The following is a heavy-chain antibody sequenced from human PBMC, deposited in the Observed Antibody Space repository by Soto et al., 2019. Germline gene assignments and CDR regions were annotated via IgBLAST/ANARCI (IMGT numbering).Heavy chain of an antibody. D-gene: IGHD2-21*02. Sequence: PGGSLRLSCVASGFTFSDAWMTWVRQAPGKGLEWVGRVISKIDGGATDYAESVKGRFAISRDDSKNMLYLQMNSLKIEDTAVYYCAAGTGKTDFDYWGQGTLVTVSS. J-gene: IGHJ4*02. CDR1: GFTFSDAW. CDR2: VISKIDGGAT. V-gene: IGHV3-15*01. CDR3: AAGTGKTDFDY.